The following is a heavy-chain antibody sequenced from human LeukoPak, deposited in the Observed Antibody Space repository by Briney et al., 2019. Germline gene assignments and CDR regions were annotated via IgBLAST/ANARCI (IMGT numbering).Heavy chain of an antibody. D-gene: IGHD2-2*01. CDR2: INPNSGGT. CDR1: GYTFTGYY. J-gene: IGHJ5*02. Sequence: ASVKVSCKASGYTFTGYYMHWVRQAPGQGLEWMGWINPNSGGTNYAQKFQGRVTMTRDTSISTAYMELSRLRSDDTAVYYCAREVVPAAYCPHGDWFDPWGQGTLVTVSS. V-gene: IGHV1-2*02. CDR3: AREVVPAAYCPHGDWFDP.